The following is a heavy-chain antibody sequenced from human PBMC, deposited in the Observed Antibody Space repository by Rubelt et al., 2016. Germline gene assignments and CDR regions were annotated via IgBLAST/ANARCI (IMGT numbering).Heavy chain of an antibody. CDR1: GGSFSGYY. J-gene: IGHJ4*02. CDR2: IKSKNDGGTT. D-gene: IGHD2-2*01. Sequence: VQLQQWGSGLLKPSETLSLTCAVYGGSFSGYYWTWIRQPPGKGLEWVGRIKSKNDGGTTDYAAPVKGRFSISRDDSKSTLYRQKNSLNTEDTVVDYCRRYYQLLFEDYWGQGTLVTVSS. CDR3: RRYYQLLFEDY. V-gene: IGHV3-15*01.